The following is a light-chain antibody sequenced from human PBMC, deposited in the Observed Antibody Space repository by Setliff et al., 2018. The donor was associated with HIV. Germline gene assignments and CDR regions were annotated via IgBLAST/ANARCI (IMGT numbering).Light chain of an antibody. V-gene: IGLV2-23*02. CDR2: EVN. J-gene: IGLJ1*01. Sequence: QSVLTQPASVSGPPGQSITISCTGTGTDVGYYALVSWYQQHPGKAPKFLMFEVNKRPTGVSDRFSGSKSGNTASLTISGLQAEDEAVYDCCSYAGFDTYVFGSGTKVTVL. CDR3: CSYAGFDTYV. CDR1: GTDVGYYAL.